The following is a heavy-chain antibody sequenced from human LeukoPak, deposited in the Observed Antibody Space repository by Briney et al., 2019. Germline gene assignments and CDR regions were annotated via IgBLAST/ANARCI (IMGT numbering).Heavy chain of an antibody. CDR3: ARDAPSSGYYVNWFDP. V-gene: IGHV1-69*04. D-gene: IGHD3-22*01. CDR1: GGTFSSYA. J-gene: IGHJ5*02. CDR2: IIPILGIA. Sequence: SVKVSCKASGGTFSSYAISRVRQAPGQGHEWMGRIIPILGIANYAQKFQGRVTITAVKSTSTAYVELSSLRSEDSVVYYCARDAPSSGYYVNWFDPWGQGTLVTVSS.